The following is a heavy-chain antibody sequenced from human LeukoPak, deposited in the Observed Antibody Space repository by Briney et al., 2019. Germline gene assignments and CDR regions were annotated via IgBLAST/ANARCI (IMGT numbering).Heavy chain of an antibody. CDR1: GYTFTSYG. D-gene: IGHD2-2*01. CDR3: ARAPPAQLLSPGAFDI. V-gene: IGHV1-18*01. CDR2: ISAYNGNT. Sequence: ASVKVSCKASGYTFTSYGISWVRQAPGQGLEWMGWISAYNGNTNYAQKPQGRVTMTTDTSTSTAYMELRSLRSDDTAVYYCARAPPAQLLSPGAFDIWGQGTMVTVSS. J-gene: IGHJ3*02.